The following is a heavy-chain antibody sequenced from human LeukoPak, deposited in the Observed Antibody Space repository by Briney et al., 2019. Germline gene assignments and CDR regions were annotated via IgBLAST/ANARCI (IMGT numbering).Heavy chain of an antibody. CDR1: GGSISSNY. CDR3: ARLAYYYDSSGYYYVYYFDY. Sequence: SETFSPTCTVPGGSISSNYWSWIRQPPGKGLERIGYINYGGSTNYNPSLKSRVTISVDTSKNQFSLKLSSVTAADTAVYYCARLAYYYDSSGYYYVYYFDYWGQGTLVTVSS. V-gene: IGHV4-59*01. J-gene: IGHJ4*02. D-gene: IGHD3-22*01. CDR2: INYGGST.